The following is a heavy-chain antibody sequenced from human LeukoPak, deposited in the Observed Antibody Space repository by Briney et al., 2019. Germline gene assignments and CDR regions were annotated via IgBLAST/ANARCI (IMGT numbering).Heavy chain of an antibody. CDR3: ASPAIRSSSWYWFDP. V-gene: IGHV3-48*01. CDR2: ISSSSSTI. Sequence: QSGGSLRLSCAASGFTFDDYAMHWVRQAPGKGLEWVSYISSSSSTIYYADPVKGRFTISRDNAKNSLYLQMNSLRAEDTAVYYCASPAIRSSSWYWFDPWGQGTLVTVSS. D-gene: IGHD6-13*01. J-gene: IGHJ5*02. CDR1: GFTFDDYA.